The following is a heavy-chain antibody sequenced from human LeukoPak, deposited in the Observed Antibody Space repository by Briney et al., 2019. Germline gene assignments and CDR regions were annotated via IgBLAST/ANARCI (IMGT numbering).Heavy chain of an antibody. J-gene: IGHJ6*02. CDR1: GFFFSNCA. CDR3: ARDLKNYYGSGDYYHVMDV. Sequence: GGSLRDSRAASGFFFSNCAMHGVCQAPGKGLEWVAVISYDGSNKKYADSVKGRFTISRDNSNNTLYLQMNSLRAEDTAVFYCARDLKNYYGSGDYYHVMDVWGQGTTVTVSS. CDR2: ISYDGSNK. D-gene: IGHD3-10*01. V-gene: IGHV3-30-3*01.